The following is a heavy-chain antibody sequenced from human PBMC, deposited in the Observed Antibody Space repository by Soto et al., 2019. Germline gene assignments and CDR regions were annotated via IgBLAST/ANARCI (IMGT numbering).Heavy chain of an antibody. V-gene: IGHV3-48*01. J-gene: IGHJ4*02. Sequence: GGSLRLSCAASGFTFSSYSMNWVRQAPGKGLEWVSYISSSSSTIYYADSVKGRFTISRDNAKNSLYLQMNSLRAEDTAVYYCARAWTAAGLDYWGQGTLVTVSS. CDR1: GFTFSSYS. CDR3: ARAWTAAGLDY. D-gene: IGHD6-13*01. CDR2: ISSSSSTI.